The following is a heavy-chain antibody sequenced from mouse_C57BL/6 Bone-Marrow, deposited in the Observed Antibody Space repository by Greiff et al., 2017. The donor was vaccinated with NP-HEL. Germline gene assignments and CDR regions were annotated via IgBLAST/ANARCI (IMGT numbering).Heavy chain of an antibody. CDR3: VRDSYSNYVKGYYAMDY. V-gene: IGHV10-3*01. J-gene: IGHJ4*01. Sequence: EVQLVESGGGLVQPKGSLKLSCAASGFTFNTYAMHWVRQAPGTGLEWVARIRSKSSNYATYYADSVKDRFTISRDDSQSMLYLQINNLKTEDTAMYYCVRDSYSNYVKGYYAMDYWGQGTSVTVSS. D-gene: IGHD2-5*01. CDR1: GFTFNTYA. CDR2: IRSKSSNYAT.